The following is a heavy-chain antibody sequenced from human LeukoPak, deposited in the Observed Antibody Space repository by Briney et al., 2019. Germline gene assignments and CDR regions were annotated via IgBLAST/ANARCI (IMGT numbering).Heavy chain of an antibody. J-gene: IGHJ4*02. CDR1: TFTFSSYN. Sequence: GGSLRLSCAASTFTFSSYNMNWVRQAPGKGLEWVSSISSSGTYIYYRDSVKGRFTISRDNAENSLYLEMNSLRVEDTAIYYCAKDRGWLPLYWGQGTLVIVSS. CDR2: ISSSGTYI. D-gene: IGHD6-19*01. CDR3: AKDRGWLPLY. V-gene: IGHV3-21*01.